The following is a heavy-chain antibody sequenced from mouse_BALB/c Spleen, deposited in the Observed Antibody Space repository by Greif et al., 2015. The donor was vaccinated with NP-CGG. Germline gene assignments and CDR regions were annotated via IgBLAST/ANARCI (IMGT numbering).Heavy chain of an antibody. CDR1: GYTFTSYW. J-gene: IGHJ3*01. CDR3: ARWDYRYDVFAY. V-gene: IGHV1-7*01. CDR2: INPSTGYT. D-gene: IGHD2-14*01. Sequence: QVQLQQSGAELAKPGASVKMSCKASGYTFTSYWMHWVKQRPGQGLEWIGYINPSTGYTEYNQKFKDKATLTADKSSSTAYMQLSSLTSEDSAVYYCARWDYRYDVFAYWGQGTLVTVSA.